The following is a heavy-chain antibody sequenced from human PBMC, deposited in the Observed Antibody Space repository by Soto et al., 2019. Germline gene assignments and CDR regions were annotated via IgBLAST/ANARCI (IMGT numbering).Heavy chain of an antibody. CDR3: ASFNHRFTPASVLY. Sequence: QVQLQESGPRMVKPSQTLSLTCSISTGSSNSGGSYWTWVSQHRGKGLEWIGYIYYSGSTYYNPSLKSLVLISVDTSKNQFSLKVTSVTAADTAVYYCASFNHRFTPASVLYWGQGTLVTVSS. J-gene: IGHJ4*02. CDR2: IYYSGST. D-gene: IGHD2-2*01. V-gene: IGHV4-31*01. CDR1: TGSSNSGGSY.